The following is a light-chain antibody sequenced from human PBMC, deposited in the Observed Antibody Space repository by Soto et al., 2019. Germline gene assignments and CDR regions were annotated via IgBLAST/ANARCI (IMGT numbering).Light chain of an antibody. Sequence: DIQMTQSPSTLSASIGDRVTITCRASQSISSWLAWYQQKPGKAPKLLIYMASNLQSGVPSRFSGSGSGTEFTLTISSLQPDDFATYYCQHYNDYSRIFGQGTKV. V-gene: IGKV1-5*03. CDR2: MAS. CDR1: QSISSW. CDR3: QHYNDYSRI. J-gene: IGKJ1*01.